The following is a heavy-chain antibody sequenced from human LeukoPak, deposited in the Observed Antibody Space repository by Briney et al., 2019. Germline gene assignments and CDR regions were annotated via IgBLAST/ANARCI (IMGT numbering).Heavy chain of an antibody. CDR3: AKESAGGSGSYHNLDY. D-gene: IGHD3-10*01. CDR2: VPHDGSSA. Sequence: PGGSLRLSCAVSGFTFNSYHMHWVRQAPNKGLDWVAVVPHDGSSASHAASVNGRFTISRDNSKDTVFLQMNSLRTEDTALYYCAKESAGGSGSYHNLDYWGQGTLVTVSS. CDR1: GFTFNSYH. J-gene: IGHJ4*02. V-gene: IGHV3-30*04.